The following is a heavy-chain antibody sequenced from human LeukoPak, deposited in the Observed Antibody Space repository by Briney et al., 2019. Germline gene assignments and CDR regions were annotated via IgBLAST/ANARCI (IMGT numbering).Heavy chain of an antibody. CDR1: GFTFSSYA. D-gene: IGHD3-10*01. Sequence: GGSLRLSCAASGFTFSSYAMHWVRQAPGKGLEWVAVISYDGSNKYYADSVKGRFTISRDNSKNTLYLQMNSLRAEDTAVYYCAKGYYYGSGSQIDYWGQGTLVTVSS. J-gene: IGHJ4*02. CDR2: ISYDGSNK. V-gene: IGHV3-30*04. CDR3: AKGYYYGSGSQIDY.